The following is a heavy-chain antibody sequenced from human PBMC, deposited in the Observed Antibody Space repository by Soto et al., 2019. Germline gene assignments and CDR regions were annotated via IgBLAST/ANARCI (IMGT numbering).Heavy chain of an antibody. V-gene: IGHV3-21*01. Sequence: EVQLVESGGGLVKPGGSLRLSCAASGFTFSSYSMNWVRQAPGKGLEWVSSISSSSSYIYYADSVKGRFTTSRDNAKNSLYLQMNSLRAEDTAVYYCARPYDSRTRPFDYWGQGTLVTVSS. J-gene: IGHJ4*02. CDR1: GFTFSSYS. D-gene: IGHD3-22*01. CDR3: ARPYDSRTRPFDY. CDR2: ISSSSSYI.